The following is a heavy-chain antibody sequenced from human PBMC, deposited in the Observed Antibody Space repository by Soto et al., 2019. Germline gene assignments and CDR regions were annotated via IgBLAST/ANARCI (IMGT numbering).Heavy chain of an antibody. CDR2: ISGSDGRT. CDR3: AKGVSQYTPLALFDY. D-gene: IGHD5-18*01. CDR1: GFTFSSYA. Sequence: EVQLLESGGGLVRPGGSLRLSCAASGFTFSSYAMSWVRQAPGKGLEWVSTISGSDGRTYSTDSVKGRFTISRDNSRNTAYLQMNSLRVEDTAVYYCAKGVSQYTPLALFDYWGRGTLVTVS. J-gene: IGHJ4*02. V-gene: IGHV3-23*01.